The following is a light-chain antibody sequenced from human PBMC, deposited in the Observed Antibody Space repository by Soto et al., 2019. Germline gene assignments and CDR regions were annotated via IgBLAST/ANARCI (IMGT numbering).Light chain of an antibody. J-gene: IGLJ1*01. Sequence: QSVLAQPPSVSAAPGQRVTISCSGSSSNIGGNSVSWYQQLPGTAPKLLIYDDDKRPSGIPDRFSGSKSGTSATLGITGFQTGDEADYYCGSWDSSLSAYVFGTGTKV. CDR3: GSWDSSLSAYV. CDR1: SSNIGGNS. V-gene: IGLV1-51*01. CDR2: DDD.